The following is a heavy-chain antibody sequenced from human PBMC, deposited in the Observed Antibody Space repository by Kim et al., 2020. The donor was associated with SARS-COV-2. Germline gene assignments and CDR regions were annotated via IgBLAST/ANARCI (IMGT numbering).Heavy chain of an antibody. Sequence: ASVKVSCKASGYTFTSYGISWVRQAPGQGLEWMGWISAYNGNTNYAQKLQGRVTMTTDTSTSTAYMELRSLRSDDTAVYYCARTSIAVADNWFDPWGQGTLVTVSS. V-gene: IGHV1-18*01. CDR3: ARTSIAVADNWFDP. J-gene: IGHJ5*02. CDR1: GYTFTSYG. CDR2: ISAYNGNT. D-gene: IGHD6-19*01.